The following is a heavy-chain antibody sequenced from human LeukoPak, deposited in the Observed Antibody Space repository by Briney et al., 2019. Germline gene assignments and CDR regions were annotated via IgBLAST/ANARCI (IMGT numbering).Heavy chain of an antibody. CDR3: ARGWSGGFDP. CDR2: IYYSGST. V-gene: IGHV4-39*01. CDR1: GGSISSSSYY. Sequence: SETLSLTCTVSGGSISSSSYYWGWIRQPPGKGLEWIGSIYYSGSTYYNPSLKSRVTISVDTSKNQFSLKLSSVTAADTAVYYCARGWSGGFDPWGQGTLVTVSS. J-gene: IGHJ5*02. D-gene: IGHD6-19*01.